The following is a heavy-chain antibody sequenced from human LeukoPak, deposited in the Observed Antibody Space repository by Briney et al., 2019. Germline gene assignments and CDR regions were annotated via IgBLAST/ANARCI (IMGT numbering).Heavy chain of an antibody. D-gene: IGHD3-16*01. CDR3: AKARWAVGGDLSDS. CDR2: INQDGREK. Sequence: GGSLRLACAASGFTLSRNWVSWVRQAPGKGLEWVASINQDGREKYYMDSVKGRFTISRDNAKNSLYLQMNNLRTDDTALYYCAKARWAVGGDLSDSWGQGALVGVSS. CDR1: GFTLSRNW. J-gene: IGHJ4*02. V-gene: IGHV3-7*03.